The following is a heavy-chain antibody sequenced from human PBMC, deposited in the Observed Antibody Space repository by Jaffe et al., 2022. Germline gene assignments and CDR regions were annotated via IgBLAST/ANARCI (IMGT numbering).Heavy chain of an antibody. V-gene: IGHV4-4*02. Sequence: QVQLQESGPGLVKPSGTLSLTCAVSGGSISTNNWWTWIRQPPGKGLEWIGEIYHSGSTNYNPSLKSRVTISVDKSKNQFSLKLRSVTAADTAVYYCARKKGFQDDYGDYGSTRFFDYWGQGTLVTVSS. D-gene: IGHD4-17*01. CDR2: IYHSGST. CDR3: ARKKGFQDDYGDYGSTRFFDY. J-gene: IGHJ4*02. CDR1: GGSISTNNW.